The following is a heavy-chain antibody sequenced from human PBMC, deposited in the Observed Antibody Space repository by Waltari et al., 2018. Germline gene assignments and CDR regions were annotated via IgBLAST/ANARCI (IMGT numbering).Heavy chain of an antibody. Sequence: EVHLVQSGGGLIQPGGSLRLSCGVSGFTFKIYWMTWVRQAPGKGREWVANINQDGRDKNYVDSVEGRFTISRDNAQNSVYLQMNSLRAEDTAVYYCARDVPNGYFDYWGSGTLVTVSS. D-gene: IGHD1-1*01. CDR2: INQDGRDK. CDR1: GFTFKIYW. J-gene: IGHJ4*02. V-gene: IGHV3-7*01. CDR3: ARDVPNGYFDY.